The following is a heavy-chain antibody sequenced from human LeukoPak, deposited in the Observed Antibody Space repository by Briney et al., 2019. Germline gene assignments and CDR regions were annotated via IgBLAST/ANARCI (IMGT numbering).Heavy chain of an antibody. J-gene: IGHJ4*02. Sequence: GSSVKVSCKASGGTFSSYAISWVRQAPGQGLEWMGWISAYNGNTNYAQKLQGRVTMTTDTSTSTAYMELRSLRSDDTAVYHCARDLWFGEFVGPPDYWGQGTLVTVSS. V-gene: IGHV1-18*01. D-gene: IGHD3-10*01. CDR2: ISAYNGNT. CDR3: ARDLWFGEFVGPPDY. CDR1: GGTFSSYA.